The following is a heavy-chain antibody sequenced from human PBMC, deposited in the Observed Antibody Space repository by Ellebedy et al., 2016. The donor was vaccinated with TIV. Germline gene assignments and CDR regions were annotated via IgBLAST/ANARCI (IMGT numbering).Heavy chain of an antibody. V-gene: IGHV4-59*12. CDR1: SGSFSSYY. Sequence: SETLSLTCASYSGSFSSYYWSWIRQPPGKGLEWIGYIYYSGSTNYNPSLKSRVTISVDTSKNQCSLQLNSVTPEDTAIYYCARADSSGWYKVPNHFDFWGQGTLVTVSS. J-gene: IGHJ4*02. D-gene: IGHD6-19*01. CDR2: IYYSGST. CDR3: ARADSSGWYKVPNHFDF.